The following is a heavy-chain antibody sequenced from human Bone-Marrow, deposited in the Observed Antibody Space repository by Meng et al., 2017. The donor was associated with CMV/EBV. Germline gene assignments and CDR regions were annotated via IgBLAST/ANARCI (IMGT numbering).Heavy chain of an antibody. D-gene: IGHD1-26*01. CDR3: ARGEGGGSYYYFGVIRYYFDY. V-gene: IGHV3-30*02. CDR1: GFGFSTYG. J-gene: IGHJ4*02. CDR2: IRYDADDK. Sequence: GGSLRLSCAASGFGFSTYGMHWVRQAPGKGLEWLAFIRYDADDKSYADSVKGRFTISRDKSKNTLYLQMNSLRSEDTAVYYCARGEGGGSYYYFGVIRYYFDYWGQGTLVTVSS.